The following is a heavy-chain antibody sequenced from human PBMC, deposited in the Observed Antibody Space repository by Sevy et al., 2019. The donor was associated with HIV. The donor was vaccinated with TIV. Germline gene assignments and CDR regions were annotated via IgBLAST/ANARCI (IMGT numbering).Heavy chain of an antibody. CDR3: VSERRSSGIDY. V-gene: IGHV3-33*01. Sequence: AGSLRLSCTASGFAFSTDGMHWVRQAPGKALEWVAIIRYEGINKDYAEPVKGRFTISRDNSKNTLYLQMNSLRVDDTAVYYCVSERRSSGIDYWGQGTLVTVSS. J-gene: IGHJ4*01. D-gene: IGHD3-10*01. CDR1: GFAFSTDG. CDR2: IRYEGINK.